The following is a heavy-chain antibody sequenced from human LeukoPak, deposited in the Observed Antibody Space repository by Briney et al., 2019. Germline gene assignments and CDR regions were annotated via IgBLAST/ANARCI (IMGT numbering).Heavy chain of an antibody. CDR2: ISPSGGRT. CDR3: GRVTLYAFDI. D-gene: IGHD4-23*01. V-gene: IGHV1-46*01. J-gene: IGHJ3*02. Sequence: ASVKVSCKASGNTFSSYFIHWVRQAPGQGLECMGIISPSGGRTSYAQEFQGRVTMTRDTPTSTVYMELSSLRSEDTAVYYCGRVTLYAFDIWGQGTMVTVSS. CDR1: GNTFSSYF.